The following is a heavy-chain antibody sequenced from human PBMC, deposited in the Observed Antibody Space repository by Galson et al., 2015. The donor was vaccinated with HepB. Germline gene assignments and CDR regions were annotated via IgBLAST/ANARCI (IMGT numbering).Heavy chain of an antibody. CDR1: GGSITSGTYY. CDR3: ARHDDWAPFDY. CDR2: IYYSGNT. V-gene: IGHV4-39*01. D-gene: IGHD3-9*01. J-gene: IGHJ4*02. Sequence: ETLSLTCTVSGGSITSGTYYWAWIRQPPGKGLEWIASIYYSGNTYYSPSLRSRVTISLDTSQDQFFLSLTSLTAADTAVYYCARHDDWAPFDYWGQGTLVTVSS.